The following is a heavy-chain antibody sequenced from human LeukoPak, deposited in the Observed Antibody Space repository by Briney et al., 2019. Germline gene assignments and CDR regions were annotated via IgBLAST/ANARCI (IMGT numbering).Heavy chain of an antibody. V-gene: IGHV1-46*01. Sequence: ASVKVSCKASGYIFSSYYMHWVRQAPGQGLEWMGIINPSGGSTSYAQKFQGRVTMTRDTSTSTAYMELSSLRSEDTAVYYCARDSPISGSYYGGLGYWGQGTLVTVSS. CDR2: INPSGGST. D-gene: IGHD1-26*01. CDR3: ARDSPISGSYYGGLGY. CDR1: GYIFSSYY. J-gene: IGHJ4*02.